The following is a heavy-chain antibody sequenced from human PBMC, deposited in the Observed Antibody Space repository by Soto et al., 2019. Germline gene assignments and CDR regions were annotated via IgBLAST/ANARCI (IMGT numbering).Heavy chain of an antibody. CDR1: GGSISSYY. V-gene: IGHV4-59*01. J-gene: IGHJ6*02. Sequence: SETLSLTCTVSGGSISSYYWSWIRQPPGKGLEWIGYIYYSGSTNYNPSLKSRVTISVDTSKNQFSLKLSSVTAADTAVYYCARLPWALYYYYGMDVWGQGTTVTVSS. CDR2: IYYSGST. CDR3: ARLPWALYYYYGMDV.